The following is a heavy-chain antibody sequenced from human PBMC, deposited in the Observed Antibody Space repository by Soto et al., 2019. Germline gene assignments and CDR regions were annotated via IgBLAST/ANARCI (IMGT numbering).Heavy chain of an antibody. CDR1: GFTFSNYN. CDR3: TRLREGYSDRGRTSSGALDN. J-gene: IGHJ4*02. Sequence: GGSLRLSCAASGFTFSNYNMNWVRQAPGKGLEWVSSFSSSTSYIYYADSVKGRFTISRDNAKNSLYLQMNSLRAEDTAVYYCTRLREGYSDRGRTSSGALDNWGQETLVAVS. CDR2: FSSSTSYI. V-gene: IGHV3-21*01. D-gene: IGHD1-26*01.